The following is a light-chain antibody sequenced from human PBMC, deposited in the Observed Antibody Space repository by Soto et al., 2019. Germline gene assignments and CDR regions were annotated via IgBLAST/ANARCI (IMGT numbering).Light chain of an antibody. CDR3: QQRSDWPSS. V-gene: IGKV3-11*01. CDR2: DAS. Sequence: EIVLTQSPATLSLSPGERATLSCRASQSVSSYLAWYQQNPGQAPRLLIYDASNRATGIPARFRGSGSGTDFTLTISSLEPDDCAGYYCQQRSDWPSSFGGGTKVQIK. J-gene: IGKJ4*01. CDR1: QSVSSY.